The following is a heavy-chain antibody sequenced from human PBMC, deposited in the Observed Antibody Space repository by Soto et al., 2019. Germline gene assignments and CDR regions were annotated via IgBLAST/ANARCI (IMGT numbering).Heavy chain of an antibody. CDR2: ISNSGST. V-gene: IGHV4-30-4*01. Sequence: PSETLSLTCTVSGGSVTSDGDYWTWIRQSPGKGLEWIGYISNSGSTGYNPSLKTRLSMSVDRSKNRFTLRLTSVTAADTAVYFCATESGSTYGYFDHWGQGTQVTVSS. J-gene: IGHJ4*02. D-gene: IGHD5-18*01. CDR1: GGSVTSDGDY. CDR3: ATESGSTYGYFDH.